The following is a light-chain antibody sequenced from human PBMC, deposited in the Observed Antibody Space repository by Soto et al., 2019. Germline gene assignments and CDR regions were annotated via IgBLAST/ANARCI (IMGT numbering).Light chain of an antibody. Sequence: EIVLTQSPATLSLSPGERATLSCRASQSVSSYLAWYQQKPGQAPSLLIYDASNRATGIPARFSGSGSGTGFTLTISSLEPEDFAVYYCQQRTNWPLTFGGGTKV. CDR1: QSVSSY. CDR3: QQRTNWPLT. CDR2: DAS. V-gene: IGKV3-11*01. J-gene: IGKJ4*01.